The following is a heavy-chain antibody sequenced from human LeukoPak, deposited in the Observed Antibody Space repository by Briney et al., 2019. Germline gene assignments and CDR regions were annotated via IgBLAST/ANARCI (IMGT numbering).Heavy chain of an antibody. V-gene: IGHV3-30*02. Sequence: GGSLRLSCAASGFTFSSYAMHWVRQAPGKGLEWVAFIRYDGSNKYYADSVKGRFTISRDNSKNTLYLQMNSLRAEDTAVYYCANIRGYSLRSPLAYWGQGTLVTVSS. J-gene: IGHJ4*02. D-gene: IGHD5-18*01. CDR1: GFTFSSYA. CDR2: IRYDGSNK. CDR3: ANIRGYSLRSPLAY.